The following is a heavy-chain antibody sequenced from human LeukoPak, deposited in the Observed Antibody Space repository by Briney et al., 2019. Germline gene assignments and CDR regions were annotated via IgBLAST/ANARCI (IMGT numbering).Heavy chain of an antibody. D-gene: IGHD3-10*01. CDR3: AREKDGSGSYYRGDAFDI. V-gene: IGHV4-4*07. Sequence: PSETLSLTCTVSGGSISSYYWSWIRQPAGKGLEWIGRIYTSGSTNYNPSPKSRVTMSVDTSKNQFSLKLSSVTAADTAVYYCAREKDGSGSYYRGDAFDIWGQGTMVTVSS. CDR2: IYTSGST. CDR1: GGSISSYY. J-gene: IGHJ3*02.